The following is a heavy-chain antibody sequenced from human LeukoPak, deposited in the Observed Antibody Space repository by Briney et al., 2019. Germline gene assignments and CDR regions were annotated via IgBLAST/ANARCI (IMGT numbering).Heavy chain of an antibody. V-gene: IGHV3-9*01. CDR3: VRAVGSGTYLNTFDY. CDR1: GFTFDDYA. D-gene: IGHD3-10*01. CDR2: ISWNSGSI. J-gene: IGHJ4*02. Sequence: PGGSLRLSCAASGFTFDDYAMHWVRQAPGKGLEWVSGISWNSGSIAYADFVKGRFTISRDNAKSSLYLQMNSLKLEDTAFYYCVRAVGSGTYLNTFDYWGQGTLVTVSS.